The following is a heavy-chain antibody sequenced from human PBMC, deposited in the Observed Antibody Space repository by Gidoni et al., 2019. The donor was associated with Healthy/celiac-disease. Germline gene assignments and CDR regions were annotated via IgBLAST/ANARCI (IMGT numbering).Heavy chain of an antibody. CDR2: ISSNGGST. J-gene: IGHJ4*02. V-gene: IGHV3-64D*09. CDR3: VKFLPAAGPFKV. CDR1: GFTFSSYA. Sequence: EVQLVESGGGLVQPGGSLRLSCSASGFTFSSYALHWVRQAPGKGLEYVSAISSNGGSTYYADSVKGRFTISRDNSKNTLYLQMSSLRAEDTAVYYCVKFLPAAGPFKVWGQGTLVTVSS. D-gene: IGHD6-13*01.